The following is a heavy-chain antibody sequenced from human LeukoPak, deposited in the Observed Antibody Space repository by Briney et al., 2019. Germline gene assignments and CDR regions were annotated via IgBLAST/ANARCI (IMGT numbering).Heavy chain of an antibody. CDR3: ARDRDCSGGSCYSGLYFDY. V-gene: IGHV3-30*04. Sequence: PGRSLRLSCAASGFTFSSYAMHWVRQAPGKGLEWVAVISYDGSKKNYADPVKGRLTIFGDNSKNTLYLQMNSLRAEDTAVYYCARDRDCSGGSCYSGLYFDYWGQGTLVTVSS. CDR2: ISYDGSKK. J-gene: IGHJ4*02. CDR1: GFTFSSYA. D-gene: IGHD2-15*01.